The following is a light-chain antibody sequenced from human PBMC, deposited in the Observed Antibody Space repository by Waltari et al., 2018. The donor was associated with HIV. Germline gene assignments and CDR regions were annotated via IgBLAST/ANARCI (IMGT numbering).Light chain of an antibody. CDR3: QAWDSGTVV. V-gene: IGLV3-1*01. CDR2: QDN. CDR1: SLRDKY. Sequence: SYEVTQPPSASVSTGQTASITCSGDSLRDKYPSWYQQRPGQSPVLVIYQDNYRPSGIPDRFSGSNSGNTATLTISGTQSMDEADYYCQAWDSGTVVFGGGTKLTVL. J-gene: IGLJ3*02.